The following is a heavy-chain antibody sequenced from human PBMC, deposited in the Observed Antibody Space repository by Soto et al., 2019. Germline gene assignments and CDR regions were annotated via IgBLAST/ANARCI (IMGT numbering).Heavy chain of an antibody. CDR1: GYTFTSSG. CDR2: ISAYNGNT. V-gene: IGHV1-18*04. D-gene: IGHD1-26*01. Sequence: ASATVSCKASGYTFTSSGISWVRQAPGQGLEWMGWISAYNGNTNYAQKLQGRVTMTTDTSTSTAYMELRSLRSDDTAVYYCAREWRYSGSRTFYGMDVWGQGTTVTVSS. CDR3: AREWRYSGSRTFYGMDV. J-gene: IGHJ6*02.